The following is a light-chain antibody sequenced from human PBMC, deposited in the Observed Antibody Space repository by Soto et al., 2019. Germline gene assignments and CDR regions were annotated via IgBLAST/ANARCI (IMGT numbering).Light chain of an antibody. V-gene: IGKV1-39*01. Sequence: EIQMTQSPSSLSASVGDRVTITCRASQSISSYLNWYQQKPGKAPKLLIYAASSLQSGVPSRFSGSGSGTDFTLTISSLQPEDFATYYCQQSYSTWWTFGQGTKMDIK. CDR2: AAS. CDR1: QSISSY. J-gene: IGKJ1*01. CDR3: QQSYSTWWT.